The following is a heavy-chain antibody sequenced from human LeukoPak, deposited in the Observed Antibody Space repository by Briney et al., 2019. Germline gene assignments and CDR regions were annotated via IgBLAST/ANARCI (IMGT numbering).Heavy chain of an antibody. Sequence: SETLSLTCAVYGGSFSGYYWSWIRQPPGKGLEWIGSIYYSGSTYYNPSLKSRVTISVDTSKNQFSLKLSSVTAADTAVYYCARHPGWYGRPSHFDYWGQGTLVTVSS. V-gene: IGHV4-34*01. J-gene: IGHJ4*02. CDR1: GGSFSGYY. CDR3: ARHPGWYGRPSHFDY. D-gene: IGHD6-19*01. CDR2: IYYSGST.